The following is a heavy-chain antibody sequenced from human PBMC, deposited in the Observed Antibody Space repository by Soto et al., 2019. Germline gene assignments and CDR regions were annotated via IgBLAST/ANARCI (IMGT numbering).Heavy chain of an antibody. CDR1: GFTFNIYW. Sequence: RRLSCAASGFTFNIYWMHWVRQAPGKGLVWVSRISSDGSSTTYADSVKDRFTISRDNAKNTLYLQMNSLRVEDTALYYCARAPKGYGMDVWGQGTTVTVSS. CDR2: ISSDGSST. J-gene: IGHJ6*02. CDR3: ARAPKGYGMDV. V-gene: IGHV3-74*01.